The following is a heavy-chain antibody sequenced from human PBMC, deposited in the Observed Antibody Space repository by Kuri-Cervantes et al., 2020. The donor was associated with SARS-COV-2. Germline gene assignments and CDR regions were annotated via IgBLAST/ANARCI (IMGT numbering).Heavy chain of an antibody. CDR3: ATQGGSGYYGAFDI. CDR1: GYTLTELS. Sequence: ASVKVSCKVSGYTLTELSMHWVRQAPGKGLEWMGGFDPEDGVTIYAQKFQGRVTMTEDTSTDTAYMELSSLRSEDTAVYYCATQGGSGYYGAFDIWGQGTMVTVSS. J-gene: IGHJ3*02. V-gene: IGHV1-24*01. D-gene: IGHD3-3*01. CDR2: FDPEDGVT.